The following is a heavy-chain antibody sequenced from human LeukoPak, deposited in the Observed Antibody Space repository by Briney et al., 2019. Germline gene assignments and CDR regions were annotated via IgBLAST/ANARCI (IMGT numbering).Heavy chain of an antibody. Sequence: GRSLRLSCAASGFTFDDYAMHWVRQAPGKGLEWVSGISWNSGSIGHADSVKGRFTISRDNAKNSLYLQMNSLRAEDTALYYCAKDIGSWANSSSFAWGQGTLVTVSS. J-gene: IGHJ5*02. D-gene: IGHD6-13*01. CDR1: GFTFDDYA. CDR3: AKDIGSWANSSSFA. CDR2: ISWNSGSI. V-gene: IGHV3-9*01.